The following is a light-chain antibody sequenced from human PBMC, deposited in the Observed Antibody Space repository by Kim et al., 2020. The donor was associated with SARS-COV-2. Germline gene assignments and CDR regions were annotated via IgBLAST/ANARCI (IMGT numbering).Light chain of an antibody. CDR2: DAS. J-gene: IGKJ2*01. CDR3: QQRSNWPPYT. V-gene: IGKV3-11*01. CDR1: QSVSSY. Sequence: EIVLTQSPATLSLSPGERATLSCRASQSVSSYLAWYQQKPGQAPRLLIYDASNRATGIPARFSGSGSGTDFTLTISSLEPEDFAVYYCQQRSNWPPYTFGQGTSWRS.